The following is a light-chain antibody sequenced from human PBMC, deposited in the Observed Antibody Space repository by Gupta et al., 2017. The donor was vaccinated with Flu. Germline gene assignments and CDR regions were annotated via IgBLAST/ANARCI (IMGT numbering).Light chain of an antibody. CDR1: SSDVGIYNY. J-gene: IGLJ3*02. CDR3: NSYTTSSTRV. V-gene: IGLV2-14*01. Sequence: QSALTQPASVSGSPGQSITISCTGTSSDVGIYNYVSWYQQHPGKAPKLLIYEVSDRPSGVSDRFSGSKSGNTASLTISGLQAEDEADYYCNSYTTSSTRVFGGGTKLTVL. CDR2: EVS.